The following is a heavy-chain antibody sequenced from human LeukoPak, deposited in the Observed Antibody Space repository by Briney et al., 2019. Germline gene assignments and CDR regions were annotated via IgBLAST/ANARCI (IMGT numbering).Heavy chain of an antibody. CDR2: IYSSGST. Sequence: SETLSLTCTVSGGSISSYYWSWIRQPPGKGLEWIGYIYSSGSTNYNSSLKSRVTISVDTSKDQFSLKLTSVTAADTAVYYCARSGGYSSPQNYWGQGTLVTVS. CDR1: GGSISSYY. V-gene: IGHV4-59*01. J-gene: IGHJ4*02. D-gene: IGHD6-19*01. CDR3: ARSGGYSSPQNY.